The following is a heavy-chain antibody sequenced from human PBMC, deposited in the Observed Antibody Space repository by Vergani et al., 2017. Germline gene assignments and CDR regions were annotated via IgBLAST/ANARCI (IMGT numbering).Heavy chain of an antibody. J-gene: IGHJ3*02. CDR3: ATRGPESPAPFTTQGGAFDI. CDR1: GYTFTGYY. CDR2: INPNSGGT. V-gene: IGHV1-2*04. Sequence: QVQLVQSGAEVKKPGASVKVSCKASGYTFTGYYMHWVRQAPGXGLEWMGWINPNSGGTNYAQKFQGWVTMTRDTSISTAYMELSRLKASDTAMYYCATRGPESPAPFTTQGGAFDIWGQGTMVTVSS. D-gene: IGHD1-1*01.